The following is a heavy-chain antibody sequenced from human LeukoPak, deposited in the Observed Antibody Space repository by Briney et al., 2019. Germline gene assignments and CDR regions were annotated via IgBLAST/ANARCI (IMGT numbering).Heavy chain of an antibody. CDR3: ARPLVRSFCGGDCYQYNWFDP. CDR2: IIPIFGTA. V-gene: IGHV1-69*05. Sequence: ASVKVSCKASGGTFSSYAISWVRQAPGQGLEWMGGIIPIFGTANYAQKFQGRVTMTRDMSTSTVYMELSSLRSEDTAVYYCARPLVRSFCGGDCYQYNWFDPWGQGTLVTVSS. D-gene: IGHD2-21*02. J-gene: IGHJ5*02. CDR1: GGTFSSYA.